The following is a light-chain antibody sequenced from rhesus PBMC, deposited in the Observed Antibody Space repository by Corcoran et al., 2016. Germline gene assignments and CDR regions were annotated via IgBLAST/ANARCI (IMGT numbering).Light chain of an antibody. CDR3: QQHNSYPPT. CDR2: YAS. V-gene: IGKV1S14*01. Sequence: DIQMTQSPSSLSASVGDTVTITCRASQGISNYLAWYQQKPGKAPKPLIYYASNLEMGFPSRFSVIGSGTDFTLTISSLQSEDFATYSCQQHNSYPPTFGGGTKVELK. J-gene: IGKJ4*01. CDR1: QGISNY.